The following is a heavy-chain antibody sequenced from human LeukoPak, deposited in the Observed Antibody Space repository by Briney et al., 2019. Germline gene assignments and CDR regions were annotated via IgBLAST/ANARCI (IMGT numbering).Heavy chain of an antibody. CDR2: ISSSGSYT. V-gene: IGHV3-11*06. CDR3: ARVGGYSGYDSPLGIYFDY. J-gene: IGHJ4*02. Sequence: PGGSLRLSCAASGFTFSDYYMSWIRQAPGKGLEWVSYISSSGSYTNYADSVKGRFTISRDNAKNSLYLQMNSLRAEDTAVYYCARVGGYSGYDSPLGIYFDYWGQGTLVTVSS. D-gene: IGHD5-12*01. CDR1: GFTFSDYY.